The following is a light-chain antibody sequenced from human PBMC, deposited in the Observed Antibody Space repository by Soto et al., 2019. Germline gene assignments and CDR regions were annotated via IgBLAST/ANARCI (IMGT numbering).Light chain of an antibody. Sequence: QSALTQPPSASGSPGQSVTISCTGTSSDVGGYNYVSWYQQPPGTAPKLIIYEARNRPSGVPDRFSGSKSGNTASLTISGLQAADEADYYCSLYTSENTYVFGTGTKLTVL. CDR2: EAR. CDR3: SLYTSENTYV. CDR1: SSDVGGYNY. V-gene: IGLV2-18*01. J-gene: IGLJ1*01.